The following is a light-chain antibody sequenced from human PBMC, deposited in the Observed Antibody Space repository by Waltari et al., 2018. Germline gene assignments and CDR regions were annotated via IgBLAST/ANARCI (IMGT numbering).Light chain of an antibody. V-gene: IGLV2-11*01. CDR3: CSYAGSYVL. CDR1: SSDVGGYHD. Sequence: QSALTQPRSVSGSPGQSVTISCTGTSSDVGGYHDLSWYQQPPGKAPKLMIYDVSNRQEGGREGFSGSKSGNTASLTISGLQAEDEADYYCCSYAGSYVLFGGGTKLTVL. CDR2: DVS. J-gene: IGLJ2*01.